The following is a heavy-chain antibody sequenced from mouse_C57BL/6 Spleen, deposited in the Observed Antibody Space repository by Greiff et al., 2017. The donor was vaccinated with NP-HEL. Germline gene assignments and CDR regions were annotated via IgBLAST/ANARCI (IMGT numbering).Heavy chain of an antibody. D-gene: IGHD2-2*01. CDR1: GYAFSSSW. Sequence: VQLQQSGPELVKPGASVKISCKASGYAFSSSWMNWVKQRPGKGLEWIGRIYPGDGDTNYNGKFKGKATLTADKSSSTAYMQLSSLTSEDSAVYFCARSGTMVTVDYWGQGTTLTVSS. V-gene: IGHV1-82*01. J-gene: IGHJ2*01. CDR3: ARSGTMVTVDY. CDR2: IYPGDGDT.